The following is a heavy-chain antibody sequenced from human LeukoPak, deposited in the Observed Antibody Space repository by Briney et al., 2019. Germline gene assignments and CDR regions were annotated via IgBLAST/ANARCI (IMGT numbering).Heavy chain of an antibody. V-gene: IGHV1-2*02. CDR3: ARDYGGNSVGGFDP. Sequence: ASVKVSCKASGYTFTGYYMHWVRQAPGQGLEWMGWINPNSGGTNYAQKFQGRVTMTRDTSISTAYMELSRLRSEDTAMYYCARDYGGNSVGGFDPWGQGTLVTVSS. J-gene: IGHJ5*02. CDR1: GYTFTGYY. CDR2: INPNSGGT. D-gene: IGHD4-23*01.